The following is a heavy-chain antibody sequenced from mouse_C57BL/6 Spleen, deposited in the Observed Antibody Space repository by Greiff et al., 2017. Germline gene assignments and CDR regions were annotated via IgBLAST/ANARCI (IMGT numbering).Heavy chain of an antibody. J-gene: IGHJ3*01. Sequence: DVKLVESGPGLVKPSQSLSLTCSVTGYSITSGYYWNWIRQFPGNKLEWMGYISYDGSNNYNPSLKNRISITRDTSKNQFFLKLNSVTTEDTATYYCARSYYAIGGFAYWGQGTLVTVSA. V-gene: IGHV3-6*01. CDR3: ARSYYAIGGFAY. D-gene: IGHD2-12*01. CDR2: ISYDGSN. CDR1: GYSITSGYY.